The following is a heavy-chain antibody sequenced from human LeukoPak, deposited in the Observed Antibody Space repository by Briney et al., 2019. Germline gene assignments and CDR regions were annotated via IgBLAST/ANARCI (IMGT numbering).Heavy chain of an antibody. D-gene: IGHD4-17*01. CDR2: ISGGGEYT. V-gene: IGHV3-23*01. J-gene: IGHJ4*02. Sequence: GGSLRLSCAASGFTFSDYAMNWVRQAPGKGLEWVSTISGGGEYTRYADSVHGRFIVSRDNSKNTVYLQMTSLRVGDTAVYFCAKDKRGGSDYVYFDYWGQGTLVTVSS. CDR1: GFTFSDYA. CDR3: AKDKRGGSDYVYFDY.